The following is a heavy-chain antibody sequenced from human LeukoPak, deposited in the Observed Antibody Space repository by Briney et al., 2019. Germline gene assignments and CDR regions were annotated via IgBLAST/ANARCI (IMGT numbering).Heavy chain of an antibody. CDR3: AKAYGVSDAPATAIRTFVY. CDR1: GFTFSSYA. J-gene: IGHJ4*02. V-gene: IGHV3-30-3*01. CDR2: ISYDGSNK. D-gene: IGHD2-21*02. Sequence: GRSLRLSCAASGFTFSSYAMHWVRQAPGKGLEWVAVISYDGSNKYYADSVKGRFTISRDNSKNTLYLQMNSLRAEDTAVYYCAKAYGVSDAPATAIRTFVYWGQGTLVTVSS.